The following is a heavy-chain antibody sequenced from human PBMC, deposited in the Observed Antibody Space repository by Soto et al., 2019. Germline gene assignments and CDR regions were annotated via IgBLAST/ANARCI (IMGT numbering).Heavy chain of an antibody. CDR3: AKITSSYDSSGCAPDY. V-gene: IGHV3-23*01. CDR2: ISGSGGST. D-gene: IGHD3-22*01. J-gene: IGHJ4*02. Sequence: PGGSLRLSCAASGFTFSSYAMSWVRQAPGKGLEWVSAISGSGGSTYYADSVKGRFTISRDNSKNTLYLQMNSLRAEDTAVYYCAKITSSYDSSGCAPDYWGQGNLVTVSS. CDR1: GFTFSSYA.